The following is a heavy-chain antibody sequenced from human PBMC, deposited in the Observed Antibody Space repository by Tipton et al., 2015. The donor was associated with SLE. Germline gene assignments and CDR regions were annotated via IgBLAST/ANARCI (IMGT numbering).Heavy chain of an antibody. D-gene: IGHD6-19*01. J-gene: IGHJ4*02. CDR1: EFMFSDW. CDR3: ARGAGWYGY. V-gene: IGHV3-7*01. CDR2: VKQDGSEK. Sequence: SLRLSCAASEFMFSDWMSWVRQAPGKGLEWVATVKQDGSEKFYADSVKGRFTIFRDNAESSLYLQMNSPRVEDTAVYYCARGAGWYGYWGQGTLVTVSS.